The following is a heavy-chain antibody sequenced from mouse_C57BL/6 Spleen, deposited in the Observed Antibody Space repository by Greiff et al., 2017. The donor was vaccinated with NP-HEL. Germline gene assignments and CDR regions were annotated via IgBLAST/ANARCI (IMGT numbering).Heavy chain of an antibody. CDR3: ARSFGIYYGKGYFDY. V-gene: IGHV1-82*01. Sequence: VQLQQSGPELVKPGASVKISCKASGYAFSSSWMNWVKQRPGKGLEWIGRIYPGDGDTNYNGKFKGKATLTAAKSSSTAYMQLSSLTSEDSAVYFCARSFGIYYGKGYFDYWGQGTTLTVSS. J-gene: IGHJ2*01. CDR1: GYAFSSSW. CDR2: IYPGDGDT. D-gene: IGHD2-1*01.